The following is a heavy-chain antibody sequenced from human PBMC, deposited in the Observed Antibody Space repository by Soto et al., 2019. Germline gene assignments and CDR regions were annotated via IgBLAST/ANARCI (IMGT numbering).Heavy chain of an antibody. V-gene: IGHV4-34*01. CDR1: GVSFSGYY. J-gene: IGHJ6*02. CDR2: INHSGST. D-gene: IGHD3-22*01. Sequence: SETLSLTCAVYGVSFSGYYWSWIRQPPGKGLEWIGEINHSGSTNYNPSLKSRVTISVDTSRNQFSLKLSSVTAADTAVYYCARVTYYYDSSGDYYPDDYYYGMDVWGQGTTVTVSS. CDR3: ARVTYYYDSSGDYYPDDYYYGMDV.